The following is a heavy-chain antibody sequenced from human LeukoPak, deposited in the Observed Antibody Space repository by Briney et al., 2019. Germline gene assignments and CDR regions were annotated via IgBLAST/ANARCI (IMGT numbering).Heavy chain of an antibody. J-gene: IGHJ6*03. CDR2: IIPIFGTA. V-gene: IGHV1-69*13. Sequence: ASVKVSCKDSGCTFSSYAISWVRQAPGQGLEWMVGIIPIFGTANYAQKFQGRVTITADESTSTAYMELISLRSEDTAVYYCAREVATIGTGPLYYYYYYMDVWGKGTTVTISS. D-gene: IGHD5-12*01. CDR1: GCTFSSYA. CDR3: AREVATIGTGPLYYYYYYMDV.